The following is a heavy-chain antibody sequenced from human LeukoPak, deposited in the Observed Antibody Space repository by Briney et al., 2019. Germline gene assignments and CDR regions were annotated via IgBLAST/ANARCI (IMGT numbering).Heavy chain of an antibody. CDR1: GFTFSNFW. V-gene: IGHV3-7*01. CDR3: AKTTLAVAGTGYAFDM. J-gene: IGHJ3*02. CDR2: IKPDGSEK. D-gene: IGHD6-19*01. Sequence: GRSLRLSCAASGFTFSNFWMSWVRLTPGMGLEWVANIKPDGSEKYYMDSVKGRFTISRDNAKKSMYLQMNFLRAEATALYYCAKTTLAVAGTGYAFDMWGQGTMVTVSS.